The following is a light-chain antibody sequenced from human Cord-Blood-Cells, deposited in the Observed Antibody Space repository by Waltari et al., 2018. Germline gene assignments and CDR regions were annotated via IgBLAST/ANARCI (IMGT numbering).Light chain of an antibody. J-gene: IGLJ3*02. Sequence: QSVLTQPPSVSGAPGQRVTISGTGCPSNIGAGYDGHWYQQLPGTAPKLLIYGNSNRPSGVPDRFSGSKSGTSASLASTGLQAEDEADYYCQSYDSSLSGWVFGGGTKLTVL. CDR1: PSNIGAGYD. CDR3: QSYDSSLSGWV. CDR2: GNS. V-gene: IGLV1-40*01.